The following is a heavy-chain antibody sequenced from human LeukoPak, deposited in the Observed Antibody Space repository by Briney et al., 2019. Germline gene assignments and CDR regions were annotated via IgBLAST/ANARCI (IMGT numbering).Heavy chain of an antibody. D-gene: IGHD1-26*01. CDR2: IYYRGST. Sequence: SETLSLTCTVSGGSISSYYWSWIRQPPGKGLEWIGYIYYRGSTNYNPSLRSRVTISVDTSRNQFSLRLSSVTAADTAVYYCARHAYTWSDYYGSSGEVTGAFDIWGHGTMVTVYS. J-gene: IGHJ3*02. V-gene: IGHV4-59*08. CDR3: ARHAYTWSDYYGSSGEVTGAFDI. CDR1: GGSISSYY.